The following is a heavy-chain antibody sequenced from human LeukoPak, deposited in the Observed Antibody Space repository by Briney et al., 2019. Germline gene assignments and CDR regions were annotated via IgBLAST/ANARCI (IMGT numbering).Heavy chain of an antibody. J-gene: IGHJ4*02. D-gene: IGHD6-19*01. V-gene: IGHV4-4*09. CDR3: AVVGYSSGWSYDY. CDR1: GVSISSYY. Sequence: SETLSLTCTVSGVSISSYYWSWIRQPPGKGLEWIGYIYTSGSTNYNPSLKSRVTISVDTSKNQFSLKLSSVTAADTAVYYCAVVGYSSGWSYDYWGQGTLVTVSS. CDR2: IYTSGST.